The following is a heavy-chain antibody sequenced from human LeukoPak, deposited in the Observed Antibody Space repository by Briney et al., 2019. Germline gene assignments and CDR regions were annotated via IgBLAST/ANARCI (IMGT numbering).Heavy chain of an antibody. D-gene: IGHD6-19*01. Sequence: SETLSLTCSVSGGSVSGTGYYWGWIRQPPGRGLEWIANIYETGSAYYSPSLKTRVTISADMSKNQISLKLSSVTAADTALYYCARERGGEYSSGWYKTNFFDTWGQGTRVTVSS. CDR3: ARERGGEYSSGWYKTNFFDT. CDR2: IYETGSA. CDR1: GGSVSGTGYY. J-gene: IGHJ4*02. V-gene: IGHV4-39*07.